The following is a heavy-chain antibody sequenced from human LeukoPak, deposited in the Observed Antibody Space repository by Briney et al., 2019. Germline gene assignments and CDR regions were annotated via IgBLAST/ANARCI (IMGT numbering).Heavy chain of an antibody. V-gene: IGHV1-18*01. Sequence: ASVNVSCKASGYTFTSYGISWVRQAPGQGLEWMGWISAYNGNTNYAQKLQGRVTMTTDTSTSTAYMELRSLRSDDTAVYYCAREVAGPSFDYYYGMDVWGQGTTVTVSS. CDR3: AREVAGPSFDYYYGMDV. CDR2: ISAYNGNT. CDR1: GYTFTSYG. J-gene: IGHJ6*02. D-gene: IGHD6-19*01.